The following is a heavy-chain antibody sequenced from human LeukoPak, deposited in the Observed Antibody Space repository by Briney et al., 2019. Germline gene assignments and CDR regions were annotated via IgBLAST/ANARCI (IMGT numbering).Heavy chain of an antibody. CDR3: ATGSGHGFDI. CDR2: ISSDGSST. J-gene: IGHJ3*02. V-gene: IGHV3-74*01. CDR1: GFTFSSYW. D-gene: IGHD3-10*01. Sequence: GGSLRLSCTASGFTFSSYWMHWVRQAPGKGLVWVSRISSDGSSTSYADSVKGRFTISRDNAKNMLYLQMNSLRVEDTAVYYCATGSGHGFDIWGQGTMVSVSS.